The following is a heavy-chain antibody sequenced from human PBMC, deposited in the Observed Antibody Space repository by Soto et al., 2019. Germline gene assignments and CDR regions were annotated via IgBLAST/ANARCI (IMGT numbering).Heavy chain of an antibody. Sequence: QVQLQQSGPGLVKPSQTLSLICAISGDSVSSSSATWSWIRQSPSGRLDWLGRTYYRSKWPNDYAVSVKSRIAIIPDTAKNQLSLQLSSVTLEDTAVYFCARDGSGYQWYFDVWGRGSLVTVSS. CDR2: TYYRSKWPN. CDR3: ARDGSGYQWYFDV. J-gene: IGHJ2*01. V-gene: IGHV6-1*01. D-gene: IGHD2-2*01. CDR1: GDSVSSSSAT.